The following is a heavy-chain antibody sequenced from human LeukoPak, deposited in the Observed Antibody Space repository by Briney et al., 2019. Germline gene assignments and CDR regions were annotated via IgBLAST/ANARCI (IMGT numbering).Heavy chain of an antibody. CDR1: GGSFSGYH. Sequence: SETLSLTCAVYGGSFSGYHWSWIRQPPGKGLEWIGEINHRGSTNYNPSLKSRVTISVDTSKNQFSLRLSSVTAADTAVYYCASTSAMVYFDYWGQGTLVTVSS. CDR2: INHRGST. D-gene: IGHD5-18*01. CDR3: ASTSAMVYFDY. V-gene: IGHV4-34*01. J-gene: IGHJ4*02.